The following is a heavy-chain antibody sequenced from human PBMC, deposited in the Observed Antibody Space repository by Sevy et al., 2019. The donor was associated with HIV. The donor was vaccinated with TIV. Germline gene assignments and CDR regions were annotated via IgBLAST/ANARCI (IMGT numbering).Heavy chain of an antibody. Sequence: GGSLRLSCTASGFIFGDYGMSWVRQAPGKGLEWIAFFKSKIHGGTTENAASVKGRFTISRHYSKKIVYLQMSNLKTEDTAVYYCTRWSGSQSIFDYWGQGTLVTGSS. CDR3: TRWSGSQSIFDY. CDR1: GFIFGDYG. J-gene: IGHJ4*02. CDR2: FKSKIHGGTT. V-gene: IGHV3-49*04. D-gene: IGHD1-26*01.